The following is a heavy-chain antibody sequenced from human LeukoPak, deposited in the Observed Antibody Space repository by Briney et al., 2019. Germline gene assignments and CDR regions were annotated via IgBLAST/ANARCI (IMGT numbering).Heavy chain of an antibody. CDR1: RFTFSSYW. V-gene: IGHV3-74*01. CDR3: AKAASSSWPSYYYGMDV. D-gene: IGHD6-13*01. Sequence: GGSLRLSCAASRFTFSSYWMHWVRQAPGKGLVWVSRINTDGSGTSYADSVKGRFTISGDNSKNTVYLQMSSLRVDDTAVYYCAKAASSSWPSYYYGMDVWGQGTTVTVSS. J-gene: IGHJ6*02. CDR2: INTDGSGT.